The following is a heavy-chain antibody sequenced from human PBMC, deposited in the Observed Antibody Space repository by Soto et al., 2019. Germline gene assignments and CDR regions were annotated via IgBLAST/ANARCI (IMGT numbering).Heavy chain of an antibody. D-gene: IGHD3-22*01. Sequence: PSETLSLTCTVSGGSISSGDYYWSWIRQPPGKGLEWIGYIYYSGSTYYNPSLKSRVTISVDTSKNQFSLKLSSVTAADTAVYYCAIGSYYYDSSGYYHYWGQRTLVTVSS. CDR3: AIGSYYYDSSGYYHY. CDR2: IYYSGST. J-gene: IGHJ4*02. CDR1: GGSISSGDYY. V-gene: IGHV4-30-4*01.